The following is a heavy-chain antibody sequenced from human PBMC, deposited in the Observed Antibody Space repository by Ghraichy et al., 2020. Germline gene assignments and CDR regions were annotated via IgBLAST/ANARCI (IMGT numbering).Heavy chain of an antibody. Sequence: GGSLRLSCAASGFTFDDYAMHWVRQAPGKGLEWVSGISWNSGTIDYADSVKGRFTISRDNAKNSLYLQMNSLRAEDTALYYCAKDIGVSDWYYFHYWGQGTLVTVSS. CDR2: ISWNSGTI. CDR3: AKDIGVSDWYYFHY. D-gene: IGHD6-19*01. V-gene: IGHV3-9*01. CDR1: GFTFDDYA. J-gene: IGHJ4*02.